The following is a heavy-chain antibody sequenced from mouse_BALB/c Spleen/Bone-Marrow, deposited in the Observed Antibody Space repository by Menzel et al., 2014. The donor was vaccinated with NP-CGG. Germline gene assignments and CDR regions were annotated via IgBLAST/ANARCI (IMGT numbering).Heavy chain of an antibody. CDR1: GFSLTSYG. J-gene: IGHJ4*01. Sequence: QVQLKESGPGLVAPSQRLSIPCTISGFSLTSYGVHWVRQPPGKGLEWLVVIWSDGSTTYNSALKSRLSISKDNSKSQVFLKMNSLQTDDTAMYYCARHSGGNYGYAMDYWGQGTSVTVSS. D-gene: IGHD2-1*01. CDR2: IWSDGST. V-gene: IGHV2-6-1*01. CDR3: ARHSGGNYGYAMDY.